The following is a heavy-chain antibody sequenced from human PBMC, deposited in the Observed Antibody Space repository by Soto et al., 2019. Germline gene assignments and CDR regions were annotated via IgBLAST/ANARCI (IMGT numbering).Heavy chain of an antibody. J-gene: IGHJ6*02. D-gene: IGHD2-8*01. Sequence: RASVKVSCKASGGTFSSYAISWVRQAPGQGLEWMGGIIPIFGTANYAQKFQGRVTITADESTSTAYMELSSLRSEDTAVYYCARSLMVYAISTYYYGMDVWGQGTTVTVSS. CDR1: GGTFSSYA. CDR2: IIPIFGTA. CDR3: ARSLMVYAISTYYYGMDV. V-gene: IGHV1-69*13.